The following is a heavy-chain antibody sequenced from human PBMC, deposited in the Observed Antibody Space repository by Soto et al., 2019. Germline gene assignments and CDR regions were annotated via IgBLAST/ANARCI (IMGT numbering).Heavy chain of an antibody. V-gene: IGHV3-48*02. Sequence: EVQLVESGGGLVQPGGSLRLSCAASGFTFSSYSMNWVRQAPGKGLEWVSYISSSSSTIYYADSVKGRFTISRDNAKNSLYLQMNSLRDEDTAVYYCARDPIAAAGTFPNWFDPWGQGTLVTVSS. CDR3: ARDPIAAAGTFPNWFDP. D-gene: IGHD6-13*01. CDR2: ISSSSSTI. J-gene: IGHJ5*02. CDR1: GFTFSSYS.